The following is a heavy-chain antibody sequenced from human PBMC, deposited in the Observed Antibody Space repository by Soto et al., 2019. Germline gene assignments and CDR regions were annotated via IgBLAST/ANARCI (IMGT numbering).Heavy chain of an antibody. CDR2: ISGSSTDI. J-gene: IGHJ6*02. CDR1: GFTFSNSE. Sequence: GVLRLSCAASGFTFSNSEMNWVRQAPGKGLEWISYISGSSTDIFYADSVKGRFTISRNNTSNSLYLQMDSLGAEDTAIYYCAKDSRGYSSHFYYYYGMDVWGQGTTVTVSS. D-gene: IGHD6-13*01. CDR3: AKDSRGYSSHFYYYYGMDV. V-gene: IGHV3-48*03.